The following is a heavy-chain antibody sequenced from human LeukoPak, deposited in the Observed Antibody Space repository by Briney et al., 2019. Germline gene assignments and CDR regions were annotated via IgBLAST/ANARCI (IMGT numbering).Heavy chain of an antibody. Sequence: SETLSLTCTVSGGSIRSSSYYWGWIRQPPGKGLEWIGSIYYSGSTYYNPSLKSRVTISVDTSKNQFSLKLSSVAAADTAVCYCAPDPNGFDYWGQGTLVTVSS. CDR1: GGSIRSSSYY. CDR2: IYYSGST. V-gene: IGHV4-39*01. J-gene: IGHJ4*02. CDR3: APDPNGFDY.